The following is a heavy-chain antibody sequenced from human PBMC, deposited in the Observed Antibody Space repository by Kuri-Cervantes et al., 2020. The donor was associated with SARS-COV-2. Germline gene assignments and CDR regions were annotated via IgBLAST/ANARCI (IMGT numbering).Heavy chain of an antibody. CDR2: ISGSGGST. D-gene: IGHD6-6*01. V-gene: IGHV3-23*01. CDR1: GLTFSSYA. Sequence: LSLTCAASGLTFSSYAMSWVRQAPGKGLEWVSAISGSGGSTYYADSVKGRFTISRDNSKNTLYLQMNSLRAEDTAVYYCASGDSSSSWNGYYYYGMDVWAQGTSVTVSS. J-gene: IGHJ6*02. CDR3: ASGDSSSSWNGYYYYGMDV.